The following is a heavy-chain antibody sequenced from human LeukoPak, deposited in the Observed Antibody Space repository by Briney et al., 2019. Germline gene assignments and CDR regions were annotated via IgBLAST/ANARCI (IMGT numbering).Heavy chain of an antibody. CDR3: ARVVLSGSYGD. CDR2: ISSSSSYI. Sequence: GGSLRLSCAASGFTFSSYAMSWVRQAPGKGLEWVSSISSSSSYIYYADSVKGRFTISRDNAKNSLYLQMNSLRAEDTAVYYCARVVLSGSYGDWGQGTLVTVSS. CDR1: GFTFSSYA. V-gene: IGHV3-21*01. D-gene: IGHD1-26*01. J-gene: IGHJ4*02.